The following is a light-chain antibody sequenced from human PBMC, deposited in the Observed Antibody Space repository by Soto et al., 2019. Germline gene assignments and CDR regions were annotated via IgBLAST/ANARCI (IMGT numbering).Light chain of an antibody. CDR2: GAS. V-gene: IGKV1-12*01. J-gene: IGKJ4*01. Sequence: DIQMTQSPSSVSASAGDRVTITCRASQVINSWLAWYQQQPGKAPKLLIYGASSLLGGVPSRFSGSGSGTDFTLTITSLQPEGLETYYWQQSNSFPLTFGGGTNVEIK. CDR1: QVINSW. CDR3: QQSNSFPLT.